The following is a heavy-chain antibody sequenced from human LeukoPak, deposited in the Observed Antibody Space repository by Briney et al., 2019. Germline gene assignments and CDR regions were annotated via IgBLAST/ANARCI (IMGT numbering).Heavy chain of an antibody. J-gene: IGHJ3*02. V-gene: IGHV4-38-2*02. D-gene: IGHD2-21*02. Sequence: SETLSLTCTVSGYSISSGYYWGWIRQPPGKGLEWIGSFYHSGSTYYNPSLKSRVTISGDTSKNQFSLKLSSVTAADTAVYYCARDTFHPPPFVLVTAIPEAEDAFDIWGQGTMVTVFS. CDR3: ARDTFHPPPFVLVTAIPEAEDAFDI. CDR1: GYSISSGYY. CDR2: FYHSGST.